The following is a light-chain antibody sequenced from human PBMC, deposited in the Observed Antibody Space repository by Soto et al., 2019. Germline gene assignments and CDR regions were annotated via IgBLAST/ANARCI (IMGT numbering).Light chain of an antibody. CDR2: GAS. V-gene: IGKV3-20*01. Sequence: EVVLTQSPGTLSLFPGESSTLSCRASQSVSSGVFAWYQQKPGQAPRLLIYGASSRATGIPDRFSGSGSGTDFTLTISSLQPDDFATYYCQQYNNYPWTFGQGTKVEIK. CDR3: QQYNNYPWT. CDR1: QSVSSGV. J-gene: IGKJ1*01.